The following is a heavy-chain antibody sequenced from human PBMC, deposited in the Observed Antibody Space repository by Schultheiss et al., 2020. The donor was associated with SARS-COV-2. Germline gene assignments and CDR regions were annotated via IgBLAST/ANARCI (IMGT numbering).Heavy chain of an antibody. CDR2: IYYSGST. D-gene: IGHD2-15*01. V-gene: IGHV4-59*12. CDR1: GASISSYY. J-gene: IGHJ5*02. CDR3: ARDVLGYCSGGSCYSGNWFDP. Sequence: SETLSLTCTVSGASISSYYWSWIRQPPGKGLEWIGYIYYSGSTNYNPSLKSRVTISVDTSKNQFSLKLSSVTAADTAVYYCARDVLGYCSGGSCYSGNWFDPWGQGTLVTVSS.